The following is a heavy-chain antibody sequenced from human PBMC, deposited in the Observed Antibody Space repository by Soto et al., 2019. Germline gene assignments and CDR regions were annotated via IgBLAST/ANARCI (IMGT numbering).Heavy chain of an antibody. CDR1: GDSVSSNSAA. V-gene: IGHV6-1*01. Sequence: QVQLQQSGPGLVKPSQTLSLTCASSGDSVSSNSAAWNWIRQSPSRGLDWLGRTYYRSKWYNDYAVSVKSLITTNPDTSKTQFSLQRNSVAPEDTAVYYCARGGGYSGYVLSWCQGTLVTVSS. CDR2: TYYRSKWYN. J-gene: IGHJ4*02. CDR3: ARGGGYSGYVLS. D-gene: IGHD5-12*01.